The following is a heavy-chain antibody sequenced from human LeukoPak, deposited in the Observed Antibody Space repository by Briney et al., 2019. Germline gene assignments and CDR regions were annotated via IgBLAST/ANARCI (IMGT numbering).Heavy chain of an antibody. CDR2: INSDGSST. V-gene: IGHV3-74*01. J-gene: IGHJ4*02. CDR3: ARGGSGNWNAPFDY. Sequence: GGSLRLSCAASGFTFSSYWMHWVRQAPGKGLVWVSRINSDGSSTSYADSVKGRFTISRDNAKNSLYLQMNSLRADDTAVYYCARGGSGNWNAPFDYWGQGTLVTVSS. CDR1: GFTFSSYW. D-gene: IGHD1-1*01.